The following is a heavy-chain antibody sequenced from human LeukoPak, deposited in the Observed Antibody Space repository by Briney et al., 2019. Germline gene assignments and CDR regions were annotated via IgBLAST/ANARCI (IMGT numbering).Heavy chain of an antibody. Sequence: PGGSLRLSCAASGFTFDDYAMHWVRQAPGKGLEWVSGISWNSGSIGYADSVKGRFTISRDNAKNSLYLQMNSLRAEDMAFYYCAKGSSGWYLAASDYWGQGTLATVSS. J-gene: IGHJ4*02. V-gene: IGHV3-9*03. CDR3: AKGSSGWYLAASDY. D-gene: IGHD6-19*01. CDR2: ISWNSGSI. CDR1: GFTFDDYA.